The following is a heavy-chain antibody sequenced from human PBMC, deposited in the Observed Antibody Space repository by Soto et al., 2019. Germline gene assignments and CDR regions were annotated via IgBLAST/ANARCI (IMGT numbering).Heavy chain of an antibody. D-gene: IGHD3-3*01. CDR2: MNPNSGNT. CDR1: GYTFTSYD. V-gene: IGHV1-8*01. Sequence: ASVKVSCKASGYTFTSYDINWVRQATGQGLEWMGWMNPNSGNTGCAQKFQGRVTMTRNTSISTAYMELSSLRSEDTAVYYCARGRMHGSYYDFWSGYLSPFDYWGQGTLVTVSS. J-gene: IGHJ4*02. CDR3: ARGRMHGSYYDFWSGYLSPFDY.